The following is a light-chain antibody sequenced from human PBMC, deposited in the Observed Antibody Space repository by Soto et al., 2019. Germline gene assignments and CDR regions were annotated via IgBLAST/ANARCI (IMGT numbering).Light chain of an antibody. CDR3: QQYHTWPPPYT. V-gene: IGKV3-15*01. J-gene: IGKJ2*01. CDR2: GAS. CDR1: QSVASN. Sequence: EIVMTQSPASLSVSPGDGATLSCRASQSVASNVAWYQQKPGQGPRLLIHGASTRAVGVPARFSGSGSGTDFTRTIDSLQSEDFAVYYCQQYHTWPPPYTFGQGTKLQIK.